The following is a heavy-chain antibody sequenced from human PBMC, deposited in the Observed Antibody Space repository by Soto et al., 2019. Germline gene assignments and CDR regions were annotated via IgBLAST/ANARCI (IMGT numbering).Heavy chain of an antibody. CDR1: GGSFSGYY. J-gene: IGHJ3*02. CDR2: INHSGST. CDR3: GSDYDILTGYHTDAFDI. V-gene: IGHV4-34*01. D-gene: IGHD3-9*01. Sequence: SETLSLTCAVYGGSFSGYYWSWIRQPPGKGLEWIGEINHSGSTNYNPSLKSRVTISVDTSKNQFSLKLSSVTAADTAVYYCGSDYDILTGYHTDAFDIWGQGTMVTVSS.